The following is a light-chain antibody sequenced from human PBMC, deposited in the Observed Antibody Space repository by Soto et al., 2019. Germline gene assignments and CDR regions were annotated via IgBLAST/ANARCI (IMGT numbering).Light chain of an antibody. CDR1: SSDVGGYDR. J-gene: IGLJ2*01. CDR2: GVT. CDR3: ASYGGRDDMI. V-gene: IGLV2-8*01. Sequence: QSVLTQPPSASGSPGQSVTISCTGTSSDVGGYDRVSWFQQHPGKAPKLIIYGVTDPISGVPDGFSGSKSGNTASLTVSGLQAEDEADYYCASYGGRDDMIFGGGTKLTVL.